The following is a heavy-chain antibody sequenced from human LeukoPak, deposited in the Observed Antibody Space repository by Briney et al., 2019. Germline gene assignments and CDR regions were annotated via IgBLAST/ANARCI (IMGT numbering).Heavy chain of an antibody. J-gene: IGHJ6*04. V-gene: IGHV3-7*01. Sequence: GGSLRLSCAASGFTFSSYWMSWVRQAPGKGLEWVANIKQDGSEKYYVDSVKGRFTISRDNAKNSVYLQMHSLRVDDTAMYYCAREWDVWGKGTTVTVSS. CDR2: IKQDGSEK. CDR3: AREWDV. CDR1: GFTFSSYW.